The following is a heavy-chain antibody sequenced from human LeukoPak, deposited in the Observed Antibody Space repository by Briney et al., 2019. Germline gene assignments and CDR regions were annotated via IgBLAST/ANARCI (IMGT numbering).Heavy chain of an antibody. CDR1: GFTFSSYG. CDR2: IRYDGSNK. Sequence: PGGSLRLSCAASGFTFSSYGMHWVRQAPGKGLEWVASIRYDGSNKYYADSVKGRFTISRDNSKNTLYLQMNSLRAEDTAVYYCAKGITIFGVVIRYCYYMDVWGKGTTVTVSS. J-gene: IGHJ6*03. V-gene: IGHV3-30*02. CDR3: AKGITIFGVVIRYCYYMDV. D-gene: IGHD3-3*01.